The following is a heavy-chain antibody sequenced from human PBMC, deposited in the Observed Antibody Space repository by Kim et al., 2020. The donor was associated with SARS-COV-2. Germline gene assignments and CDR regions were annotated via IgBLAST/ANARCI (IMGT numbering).Heavy chain of an antibody. D-gene: IGHD3-9*01. J-gene: IGHJ6*02. Sequence: GESLKISCKGSGYSFTSYWIGWVRQMPGKGLEWMGIIYPGDSDTRYSPSFQGQVTISADKSISTAYLQWSSLKASDTAMYYCARQERVGYDILTGYYTFDYYYGMDVWGQGTTVTVSS. CDR1: GYSFTSYW. CDR3: ARQERVGYDILTGYYTFDYYYGMDV. V-gene: IGHV5-51*01. CDR2: IYPGDSDT.